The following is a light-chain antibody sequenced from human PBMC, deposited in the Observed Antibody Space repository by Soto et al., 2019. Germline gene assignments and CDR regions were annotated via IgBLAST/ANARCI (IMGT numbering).Light chain of an antibody. CDR2: DTS. V-gene: IGKV3-20*01. Sequence: TQSPSSLSASVGDRITVTCRASQRIGTYVNWYQQKPGQAPRLLIYDTSSRATGIPDRFSGSGSGTDFTLTISRLEPEDFAVFFCQQYGTSEIIFGQGTRLEIK. CDR3: QQYGTSEII. CDR1: QRIGTY. J-gene: IGKJ5*01.